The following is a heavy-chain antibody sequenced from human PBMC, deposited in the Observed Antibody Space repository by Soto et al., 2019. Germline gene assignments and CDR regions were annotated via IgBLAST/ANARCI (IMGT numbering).Heavy chain of an antibody. CDR1: GGSISSGGYY. CDR3: ARGKGKTGTTCWFDP. CDR2: IYYSGST. D-gene: IGHD1-7*01. V-gene: IGHV4-31*03. J-gene: IGHJ5*02. Sequence: PSEPLSLTCTVSGGSISSGGYYWSWIRQHPGKGLEWIGYIYYSGSTYYNPSLKSRVTISLDTSKNHSSLKLSSVTAADPAVYYCARGKGKTGTTCWFDPWGQGTLVTVSS.